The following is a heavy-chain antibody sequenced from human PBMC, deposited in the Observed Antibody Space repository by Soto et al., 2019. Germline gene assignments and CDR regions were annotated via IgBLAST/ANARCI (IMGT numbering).Heavy chain of an antibody. CDR2: IIPIFGTA. CDR1: GGTFSSYA. J-gene: IGHJ6*02. Sequence: QVQLVQSGAEVKKPGSSVKVSCKASGGTFSSYAISWVRQAPGQGLEWMGGIIPIFGTANYAQKFQGRVTITADESTSTPYMELSSLRSEDTAVYYCARDLSTVTNDYYYYYGMDVWGQGTTVTVSS. CDR3: ARDLSTVTNDYYYYYGMDV. D-gene: IGHD4-17*01. V-gene: IGHV1-69*01.